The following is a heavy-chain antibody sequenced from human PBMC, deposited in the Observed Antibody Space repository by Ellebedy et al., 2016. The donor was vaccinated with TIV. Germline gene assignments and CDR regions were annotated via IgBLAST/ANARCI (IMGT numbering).Heavy chain of an antibody. D-gene: IGHD2/OR15-2a*01. CDR1: GFTVSSNF. V-gene: IGHV3-53*01. CDR3: ARTEKGTFYFDY. CDR2: IYGGGTI. J-gene: IGHJ4*02. Sequence: GESLKISCAASGFTVSSNFMTWVRQAPGKGLEWVSVIYGGGTIRYADSVKGRFTVSRDNAENSLYLQMDSLRAEDTAVYYCARTEKGTFYFDYWGQGTLVTVSS.